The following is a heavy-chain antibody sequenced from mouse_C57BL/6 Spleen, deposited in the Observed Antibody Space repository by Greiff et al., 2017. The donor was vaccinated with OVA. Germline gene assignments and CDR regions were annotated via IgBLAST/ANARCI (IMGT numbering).Heavy chain of an antibody. Sequence: QVQLQQPGAELVKPGASVKLSCKASGYTFTSYWMHWVKQRPGQGLEWIGMIHPNSGSTNYNEKFKSKATLTVDKSSSTAYMRLSSLTSEDSAVYYCARMIYYDYDDYYAMDYWGQGTSVTVSS. CDR3: ARMIYYDYDDYYAMDY. CDR2: IHPNSGST. J-gene: IGHJ4*01. D-gene: IGHD2-4*01. V-gene: IGHV1-64*01. CDR1: GYTFTSYW.